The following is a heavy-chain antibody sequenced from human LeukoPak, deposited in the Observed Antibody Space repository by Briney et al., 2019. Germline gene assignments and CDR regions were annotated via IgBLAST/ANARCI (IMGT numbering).Heavy chain of an antibody. D-gene: IGHD3-16*01. CDR2: IYSGGST. J-gene: IGHJ4*02. CDR1: GFTVSSYY. CDR3: ARDLHPRLTGYFDY. V-gene: IGHV3-53*01. Sequence: GGSLRLSCVASGFTVSSYYVSWVRQAPGKGLEWVSVIYSGGSTYYADSVEGRFTVSRDNPKNTLYLEMKSLRADDTAVYYCARDLHPRLTGYFDYWGQGTVVTVSS.